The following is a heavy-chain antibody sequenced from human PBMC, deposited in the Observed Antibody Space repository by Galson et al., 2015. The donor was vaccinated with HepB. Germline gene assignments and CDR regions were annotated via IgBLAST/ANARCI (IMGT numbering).Heavy chain of an antibody. CDR1: GFTFSSYG. Sequence: SLRLSCAASGFTFSSYGMHWVRQAPGKGLEWVAVISYDGSNKYYADSVKGRFTISRDNAKNSLYLQMNSLRAEDTAVYYCYYYDSSGYFTTGYFDYWGQGTLVTVSS. CDR2: ISYDGSNK. CDR3: YYYDSSGYFTTGYFDY. J-gene: IGHJ4*02. D-gene: IGHD3-22*01. V-gene: IGHV3-30*03.